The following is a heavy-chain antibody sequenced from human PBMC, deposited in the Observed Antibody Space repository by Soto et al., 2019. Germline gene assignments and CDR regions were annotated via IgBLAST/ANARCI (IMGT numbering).Heavy chain of an antibody. CDR2: INTDGSIT. D-gene: IGHD2-8*01. V-gene: IGHV3-74*01. CDR1: GLIFSNYK. Sequence: EVQLVESGGGLVQPGGSLRLSCAASGLIFSNYKMHWVRQAPGKGLVWVSRINTDGSITDYADSVKGRFTVSRDNAKNTMYLQMNSLTADDTAVYYCARDINGLHYWGQGTLVTVSS. J-gene: IGHJ4*02. CDR3: ARDINGLHY.